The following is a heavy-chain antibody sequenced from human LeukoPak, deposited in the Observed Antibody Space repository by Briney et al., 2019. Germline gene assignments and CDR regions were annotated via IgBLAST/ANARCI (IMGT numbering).Heavy chain of an antibody. CDR1: GGSISSYY. Sequence: SETLSLTCTVSGGSISSYYWSWIRQPPGKGLEWIGYIYYSGSTNYNPSLKSRVTISVDTSKKQFSLKLSSVTAADTAVYYCAKGAGGFSYYNWFDPWGQGTLVTVSS. D-gene: IGHD5-18*01. CDR2: IYYSGST. J-gene: IGHJ5*02. CDR3: AKGAGGFSYYNWFDP. V-gene: IGHV4-59*01.